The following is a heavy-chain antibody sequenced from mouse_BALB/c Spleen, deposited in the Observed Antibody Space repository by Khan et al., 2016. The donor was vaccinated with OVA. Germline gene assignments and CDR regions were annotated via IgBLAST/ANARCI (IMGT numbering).Heavy chain of an antibody. V-gene: IGHV9-3-1*01. CDR3: AGVEYNGTMDY. CDR1: GFTFTNYG. D-gene: IGHD6-1*01. Sequence: QIQLVQSGPELKKPGETVQISCKASGFTFTNYGMHWVRQAPGKGLKWMGWINPYTGEPTFTDNFKGRFAFSLETSASTAYLQLNSLKNKDTATYYCAGVEYNGTMDYWGQGTSVTVSS. CDR2: INPYTGEP. J-gene: IGHJ4*01.